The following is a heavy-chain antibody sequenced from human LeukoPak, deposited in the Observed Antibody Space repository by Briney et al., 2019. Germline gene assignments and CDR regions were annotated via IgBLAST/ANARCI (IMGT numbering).Heavy chain of an antibody. CDR1: GFTYSIYA. V-gene: IGHV3-23*01. D-gene: IGHD4-17*01. CDR2: ITGSGGST. CDR3: AKEVGDYGPPHEAFDI. Sequence: GVCLRLSYAVCGFTYSIYAMRGVGQAPAKGLEGGSAITGSGGSTYYAGSAKGRIPISRDNSQNTLYLEMNSLRADDTAIYNCAKEVGDYGPPHEAFDIWGQGTRVTVSS. J-gene: IGHJ3*02.